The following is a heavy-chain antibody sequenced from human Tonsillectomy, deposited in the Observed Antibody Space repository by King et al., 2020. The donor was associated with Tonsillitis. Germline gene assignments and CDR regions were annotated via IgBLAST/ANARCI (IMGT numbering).Heavy chain of an antibody. J-gene: IGHJ6*02. Sequence: VQLVESGGGLVKPGGSLRLSCAASGFTFSSYNMNWVRQAPGKGLEWVSSISYSSSYIYYADSVKGRFTISRDNAKNSLYLQMNSLRAEDTAVYYCARGVLSTSWGMDVWDQGTTVTVSS. CDR2: ISYSSSYI. CDR3: ARGVLSTSWGMDV. CDR1: GFTFSSYN. D-gene: IGHD2-2*01. V-gene: IGHV3-21*01.